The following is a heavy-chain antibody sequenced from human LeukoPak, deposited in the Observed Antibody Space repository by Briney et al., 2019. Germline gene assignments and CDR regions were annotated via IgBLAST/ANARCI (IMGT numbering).Heavy chain of an antibody. CDR2: ISSNGGST. J-gene: IGHJ4*02. CDR3: VRDLGGRSGH. V-gene: IGHV3-64D*06. Sequence: GGSLRLSCSASGFTFSTYTMHWVRQAPGKGLEYVSAISSNGGSTYYADSVKGRFTTSRDNSKNTLYLQMSSLRAEDTAVYYCVRDLGGRSGHWGQGTLVTVSS. CDR1: GFTFSTYT. D-gene: IGHD1-26*01.